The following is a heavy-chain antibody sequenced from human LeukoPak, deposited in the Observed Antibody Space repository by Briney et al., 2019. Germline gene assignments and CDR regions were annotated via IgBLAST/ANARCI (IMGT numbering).Heavy chain of an antibody. CDR1: GGSISNTNW. CDR3: SRENGAFSPFGY. Sequence: SETLSLTCGVSGGSISNTNWWSWVRQPPGQGLEWIGEISLTGLTHHNPSLESRVTVSLDKSKNQLSLNLTSVTAADTAVYYCSRENGAFSPFGYWGQGTLVTVLS. V-gene: IGHV4-4*02. J-gene: IGHJ4*02. D-gene: IGHD2-8*01. CDR2: ISLTGLT.